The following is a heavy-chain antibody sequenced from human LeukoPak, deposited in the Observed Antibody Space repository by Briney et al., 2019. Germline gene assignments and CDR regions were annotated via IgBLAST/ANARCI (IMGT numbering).Heavy chain of an antibody. V-gene: IGHV4-39*07. J-gene: IGHJ6*03. CDR2: IYYSGST. CDR1: GGSISSSSYY. D-gene: IGHD6-13*01. Sequence: SETLSLTCTVSGGSISSSSYYWGWIRQPPGTGLEWIGSIYYSGSTYYNPSLKSRVTISVDTSKNQFSLKLSSVTAADTAVYYCARESIAAAETYYYYYYMDVWGKGTTVTISS. CDR3: ARESIAAAETYYYYYYMDV.